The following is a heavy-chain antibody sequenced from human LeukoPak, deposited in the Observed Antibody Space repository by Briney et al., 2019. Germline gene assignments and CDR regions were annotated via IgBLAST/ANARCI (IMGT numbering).Heavy chain of an antibody. CDR2: IYYSGST. CDR1: GGSISSSSYY. CDR3: AREVHSSTWSREKMFDY. V-gene: IGHV4-61*01. J-gene: IGHJ4*02. Sequence: PSETLSLTCTVSGGSISSSSYYWNWIRQPPGKGLEWIGYIYYSGSTNYNPSLKSRVTISVDTSKNQYSLKLSSVTAADTAIYYCAREVHSSTWSREKMFDYWGQGTLVTVSS. D-gene: IGHD6-13*01.